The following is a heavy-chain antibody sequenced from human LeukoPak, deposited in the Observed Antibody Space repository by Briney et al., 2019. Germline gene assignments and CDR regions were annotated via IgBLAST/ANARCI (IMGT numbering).Heavy chain of an antibody. CDR1: GFTVSSNY. V-gene: IGHV3-53*01. CDR2: IYSGGST. CDR3: ARATTTRTRFDY. J-gene: IGHJ4*02. D-gene: IGHD4-17*01. Sequence: PGGSLRLSCAVSGFTVSSNYMSWVRQAPGKGLEWVSVIYSGGSTYYADSVKGRFTISRDNSKNTLYLQMNSLRDEDTAVYFCARATTTRTRFDYWGQGTLVTVSS.